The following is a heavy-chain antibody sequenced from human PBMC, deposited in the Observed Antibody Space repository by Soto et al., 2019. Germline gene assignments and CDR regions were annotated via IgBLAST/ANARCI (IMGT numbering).Heavy chain of an antibody. CDR1: GYTFTTYG. V-gene: IGHV1-18*01. D-gene: IGHD3-16*01. J-gene: IGHJ5*02. CDR3: AIDAYLGDHQS. Sequence: QVLLVQSGGEVKKPGASVKVSCKTSGYTFTTYGISWVRQAPGHGLEWVGWISAYSGKTHYAQKFQGKVTMATDTSTNPAYLELRSLRSDDTAVYFCAIDAYLGDHQSWGQGTLVTVSS. CDR2: ISAYSGKT.